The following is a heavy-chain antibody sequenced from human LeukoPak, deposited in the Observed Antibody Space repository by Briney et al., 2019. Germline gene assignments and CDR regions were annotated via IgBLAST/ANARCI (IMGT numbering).Heavy chain of an antibody. Sequence: ALRVSCAASGFTFDDYAMHWVRQAPGKGLEWGSGISWNSDTIGYADSVEGRFTISRDNAKNSLYLQMHSLRAEDAALYYCAKTSPGIAVTSYYYYMDVWGKGTTVTVSS. CDR1: GFTFDDYA. J-gene: IGHJ6*03. V-gene: IGHV3-9*01. CDR2: ISWNSDTI. CDR3: AKTSPGIAVTSYYYYMDV. D-gene: IGHD6-19*01.